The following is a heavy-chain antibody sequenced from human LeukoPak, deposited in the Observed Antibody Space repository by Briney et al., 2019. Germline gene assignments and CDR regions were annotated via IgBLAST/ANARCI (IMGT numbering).Heavy chain of an antibody. D-gene: IGHD2-2*01. J-gene: IGHJ5*02. CDR2: IYYSGST. CDR1: GGSISSSSYY. V-gene: IGHV4-39*01. Sequence: SETLSLTCTVSGGSISSSSYYWGWIRQPPGKGLEWIGSIYYSGSTHYNPSLKSRVTISVDTSKNQFSLKLSSVTAADTAVYYCARIVLDIVVVPAAISWFDPWGQGTLVTVSS. CDR3: ARIVLDIVVVPAAISWFDP.